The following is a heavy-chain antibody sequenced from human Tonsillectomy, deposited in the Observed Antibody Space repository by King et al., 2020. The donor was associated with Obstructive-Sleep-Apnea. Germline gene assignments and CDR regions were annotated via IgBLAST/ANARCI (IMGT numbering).Heavy chain of an antibody. D-gene: IGHD4-23*01. J-gene: IGHJ4*02. V-gene: IGHV4-59*01. Sequence: QLQESGPGLVRPSETLSLTCTVSGGSISNYYWSWLRQPPGKGLEWIGYIYYSGSTNYNPSLKSRVTISVDTSKNEFSLKLSSVTAADTAVYYCAREVVTSFDYWGRGTLVTVSS. CDR3: AREVVTSFDY. CDR2: IYYSGST. CDR1: GGSISNYY.